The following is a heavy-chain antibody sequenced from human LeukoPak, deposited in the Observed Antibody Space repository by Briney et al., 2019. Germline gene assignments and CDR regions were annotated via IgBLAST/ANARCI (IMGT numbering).Heavy chain of an antibody. CDR3: ARIRRNYYDSSGYPDY. V-gene: IGHV1-69*02. Sequence: GASVKVSCKASGYTFTSYYMHWVRQAPGQGLEWMGRIIPILGIANYAQKFQGRVTITADKSTSTAYMELSSLRSEDTAVYYCARIRRNYYDSSGYPDYWGQGTLVTVSS. CDR2: IIPILGIA. J-gene: IGHJ4*02. CDR1: GYTFTSYY. D-gene: IGHD3-22*01.